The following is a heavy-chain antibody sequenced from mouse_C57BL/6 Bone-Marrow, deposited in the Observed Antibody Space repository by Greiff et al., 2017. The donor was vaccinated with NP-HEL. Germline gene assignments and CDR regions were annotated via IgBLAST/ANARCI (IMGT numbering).Heavy chain of an antibody. CDR3: TRDGEFHWYFDV. CDR1: GFTFSSYA. CDR2: ISSGGDYI. V-gene: IGHV5-9-1*02. J-gene: IGHJ1*03. Sequence: EVKLQESGEGLVKPGGSLKLSCAASGFTFSSYAMSWVRQTPEKRLEWVAYISSGGDYIYYADTVKGRFTISRDNARNTLYLQMSRLKSEDTAMYYCTRDGEFHWYFDVWGTGTTVTVSS. D-gene: IGHD2-3*01.